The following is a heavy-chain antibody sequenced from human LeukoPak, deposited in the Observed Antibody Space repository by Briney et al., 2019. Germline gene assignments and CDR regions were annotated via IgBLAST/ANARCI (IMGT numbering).Heavy chain of an antibody. CDR3: AKDFEQWRH. D-gene: IGHD6-19*01. CDR2: ISGSGGST. CDR1: GCTFSSYG. Sequence: GGSLRLSCAASGCTFSSYGMSWVRQAPGKGLEWVSAISGSGGSTYYTDSVKGRFTISRDNSKNKLFLQMNSLRAEDTAVYYCAKDFEQWRHWGQGTLVTVSS. V-gene: IGHV3-23*01. J-gene: IGHJ4*02.